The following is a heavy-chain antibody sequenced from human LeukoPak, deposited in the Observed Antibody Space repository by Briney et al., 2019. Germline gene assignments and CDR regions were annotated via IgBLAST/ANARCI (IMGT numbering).Heavy chain of an antibody. D-gene: IGHD2-2*01. CDR2: INPNSGGT. CDR1: GYTFTGYY. V-gene: IGHV1-2*02. Sequence: AAPVKVSCKASGYTFTGYYMHSVRQAPGQGVEWMGWINPNSGGTNTAHKFQGRVTMTRDTSISTAYMELSRLRSDDTAVYYCVTGNQLPLDYYYYTDVWGKGTTVTVSS. J-gene: IGHJ6*03. CDR3: VTGNQLPLDYYYYTDV.